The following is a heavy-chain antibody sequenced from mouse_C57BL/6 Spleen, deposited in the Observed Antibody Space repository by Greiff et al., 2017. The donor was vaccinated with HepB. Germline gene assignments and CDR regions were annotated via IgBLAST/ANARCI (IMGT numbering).Heavy chain of an antibody. Sequence: EVKLVDSGGGLVKPGGSLKLSCAASGFTFRSYAMSWVRQTPEKRLEWVATISDGGSYTYYPDNVKGRFTISRDNAKNNLYLQMSHLKSEDTAMYYCARYYGSSFIEAMDYWGQGTSVTVSS. CDR2: ISDGGSYT. J-gene: IGHJ4*01. CDR3: ARYYGSSFIEAMDY. D-gene: IGHD1-1*01. CDR1: GFTFRSYA. V-gene: IGHV5-4*03.